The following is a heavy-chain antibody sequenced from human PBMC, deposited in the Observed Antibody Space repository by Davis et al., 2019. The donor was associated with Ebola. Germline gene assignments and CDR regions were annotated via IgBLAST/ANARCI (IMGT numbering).Heavy chain of an antibody. Sequence: SVTVSSTASRYTLPPYYIHWVRHAPGQGLQWLGWINPNSGGPNYAQKFQGWVTMTRDTSISTAYMELSRLRSDDTAVYYCARGATMVQVDWGQGTLVTVSS. D-gene: IGHD3-10*01. V-gene: IGHV1-2*04. CDR2: INPNSGGP. J-gene: IGHJ4*02. CDR3: ARGATMVQVD. CDR1: RYTLPPYY.